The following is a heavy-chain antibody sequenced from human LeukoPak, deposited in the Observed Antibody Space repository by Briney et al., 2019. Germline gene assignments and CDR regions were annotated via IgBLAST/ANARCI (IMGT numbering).Heavy chain of an antibody. J-gene: IGHJ4*02. Sequence: SETLSLTCTVSGDSISSNSYYWGWIRQPPGKGLQWIGSIYYSGTTYCNPSLKSRVTISVDASKNQFSLKLSSVTAADTAVDYCARHLVGAAEFHYWGQGTLVTVSS. CDR1: GDSISSNSYY. V-gene: IGHV4-39*01. D-gene: IGHD1-26*01. CDR2: IYYSGTT. CDR3: ARHLVGAAEFHY.